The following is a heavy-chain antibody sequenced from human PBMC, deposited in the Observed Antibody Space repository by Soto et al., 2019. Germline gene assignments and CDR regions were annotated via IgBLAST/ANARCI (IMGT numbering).Heavy chain of an antibody. J-gene: IGHJ4*02. D-gene: IGHD6-19*01. CDR3: AKDIDPAVAGGGFDF. CDR2: ISWHGDSI. Sequence: GGSLRLSCAASGFTFDDYAMHWVRQTPGKGLEWVSGISWHGDSIGYADSVKGRFIISRDNAKGFVHLQMNSLRPEDTALYYCAKDIDPAVAGGGFDFWGQGALDTVSS. V-gene: IGHV3-9*01. CDR1: GFTFDDYA.